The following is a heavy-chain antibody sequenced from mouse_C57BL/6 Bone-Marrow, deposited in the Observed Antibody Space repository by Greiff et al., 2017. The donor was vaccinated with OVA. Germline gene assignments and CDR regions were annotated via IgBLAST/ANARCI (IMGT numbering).Heavy chain of an antibody. CDR1: GYSITSGYY. V-gene: IGHV3-6*01. D-gene: IGHD2-5*01. Sequence: DVHLVESGPGLVKPSQSLSLTCSVTGYSITSGYYWNWIRQFPGNKLEWMGYISYDGSNNYNPSLKNRISITRDTSKYQFFLKLNSVTTEDTATYYCARNAYYSNYDYYAMDYWGQGTSVTVSS. J-gene: IGHJ4*01. CDR2: ISYDGSN. CDR3: ARNAYYSNYDYYAMDY.